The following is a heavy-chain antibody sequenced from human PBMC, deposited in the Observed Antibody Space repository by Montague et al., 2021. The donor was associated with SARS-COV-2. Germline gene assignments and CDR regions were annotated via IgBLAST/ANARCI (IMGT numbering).Heavy chain of an antibody. CDR2: TYFRSKWYS. CDR1: GDSVSSSSAA. J-gene: IGHJ4*02. CDR3: TRSWGWKEPHYYFDH. Sequence: CAISGDSVSSSSAAWNWIRQSPSRGLEWLGRTYFRSKWYSEYAFSVKGRITINADTSTNQFSLQVNSVTPEDTAIYYCTRSWGWKEPHYYFDHWGQGTLVAVSS. V-gene: IGHV6-1*01. D-gene: IGHD1-14*01.